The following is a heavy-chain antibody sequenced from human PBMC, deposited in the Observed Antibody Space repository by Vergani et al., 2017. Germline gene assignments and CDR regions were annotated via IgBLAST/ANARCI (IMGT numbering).Heavy chain of an antibody. CDR2: IFPGDSETIT. J-gene: IGHJ3*02. CDR1: GHKFDNYW. CDR3: ARQMYHVSWTDAFDI. V-gene: IGHV5-51*01. D-gene: IGHD3/OR15-3a*01. Sequence: EVQLVQSGAEVKEPGESLKISCQGSGHKFDNYWIAWVRRMTGKGLEWVGAIFPGDSETITRYSPSFQGQVTISADKSISTAYLQWNSLKSSDTAMYFCARQMYHVSWTDAFDIWGQGTMVTVS.